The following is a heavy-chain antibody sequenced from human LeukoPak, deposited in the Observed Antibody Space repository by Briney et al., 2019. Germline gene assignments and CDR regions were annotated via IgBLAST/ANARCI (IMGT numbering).Heavy chain of an antibody. CDR1: GGSISSYY. V-gene: IGHV4-4*07. CDR2: IYTSGST. J-gene: IGHJ3*01. D-gene: IGHD3-22*01. CDR3: ARVEDSTMIVVVR. Sequence: SETLSLTCTVSGGSISSYYWSWIRQPAGKGLEWIGRIYTSGSTNYNPSLKSRVTISIDTSKKQFSLNLNSVTAADTAVYYCARVEDSTMIVVVRWGQGTMVTVSS.